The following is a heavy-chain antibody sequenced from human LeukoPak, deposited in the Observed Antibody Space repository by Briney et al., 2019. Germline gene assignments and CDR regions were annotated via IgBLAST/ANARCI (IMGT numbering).Heavy chain of an antibody. Sequence: PSETLSLTCTVSGGSISSSSYYWGWIRQPPGKGLEWIGSIYYSGSTYYNPSLKSRVTISVDTSKNQFSLKLSSVTAADTAVYYCARHFLSPHSLTFGTIQLWGSYYFDYWGQGTLVTVSS. J-gene: IGHJ4*02. CDR2: IYYSGST. V-gene: IGHV4-39*01. D-gene: IGHD5-18*01. CDR3: ARHFLSPHSLTFGTIQLWGSYYFDY. CDR1: GGSISSSSYY.